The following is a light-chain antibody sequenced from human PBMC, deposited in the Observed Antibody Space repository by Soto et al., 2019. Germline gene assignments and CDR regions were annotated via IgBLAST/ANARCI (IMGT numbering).Light chain of an antibody. CDR2: KTS. Sequence: IQMTQSPSTLSASVGDRVTITCRASQSLSNWLAWYQQKPGKAPKLLIYKTSNLEGGFPSRFSGSGSETEFTITISSLQPDDFATYCCQQYNIYLYTFGQGATREI. CDR1: QSLSNW. V-gene: IGKV1-5*03. CDR3: QQYNIYLYT. J-gene: IGKJ2*01.